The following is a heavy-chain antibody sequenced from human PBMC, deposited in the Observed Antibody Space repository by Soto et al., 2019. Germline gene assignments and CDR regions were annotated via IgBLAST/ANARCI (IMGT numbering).Heavy chain of an antibody. CDR3: ARASTTVTTLGY. Sequence: PSETLSLTCTVSGGSINSGGYSWTWIRQPPGKGLEWIGFIYHTGTTYYNPSLKSRVTISVDRSKNQFSLKLSSVTAADTAVYYCARASTTVTTLGYWGQGTLVTVSS. CDR2: IYHTGTT. V-gene: IGHV4-30-2*01. CDR1: GGSINSGGYS. J-gene: IGHJ4*02. D-gene: IGHD4-17*01.